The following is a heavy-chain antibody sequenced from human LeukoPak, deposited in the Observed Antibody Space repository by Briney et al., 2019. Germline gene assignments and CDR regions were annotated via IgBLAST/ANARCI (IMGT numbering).Heavy chain of an antibody. V-gene: IGHV1-46*01. Sequence: GASVKVSCKASGYTFTSYYIHWVRQAPGQGLEWMGIINANDGYTSYAQKFQGRVTMTRDMSTSSVYTDLSSLRSEDTAMYYCARVGEDYGPHDYWGQGTLVTVSS. CDR2: INANDGYT. J-gene: IGHJ4*02. CDR1: GYTFTSYY. D-gene: IGHD4/OR15-4a*01. CDR3: ARVGEDYGPHDY.